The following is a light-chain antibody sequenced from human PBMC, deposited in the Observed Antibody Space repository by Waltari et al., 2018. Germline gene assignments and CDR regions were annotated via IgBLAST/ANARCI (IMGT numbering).Light chain of an antibody. CDR3: ASYTNSDSEV. CDR1: SGDVGGYNY. V-gene: IGLV2-14*01. J-gene: IGLJ3*02. CDR2: DVS. Sequence: QSALTQPASVSGSPGQSITISCTGTSGDVGGYNYVSWFQQHPGKVPKLIFSDVSNRPSGVSDRFSGSKSGNTASLTISGLQAEDEASYYCASYTNSDSEVFGGGTKVTVL.